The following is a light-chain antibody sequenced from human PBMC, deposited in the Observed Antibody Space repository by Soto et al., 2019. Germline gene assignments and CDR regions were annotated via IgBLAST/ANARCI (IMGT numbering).Light chain of an antibody. J-gene: IGLJ3*02. CDR1: NIGSKS. CDR2: DDS. CDR3: CSYARGSRA. V-gene: IGLV3-21*02. Sequence: SYELTQPPSVSVAPGQTARITCGGNNIGSKSVHWYQQKPGQAPVLVVYDDSDRPSGIPERFSGSNSGNTASLTISGLQAEDEADYYCCSYARGSRAFGGGTKVTVL.